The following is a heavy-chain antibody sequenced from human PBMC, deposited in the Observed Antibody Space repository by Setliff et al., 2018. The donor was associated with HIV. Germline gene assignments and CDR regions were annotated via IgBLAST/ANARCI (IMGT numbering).Heavy chain of an antibody. Sequence: PGGSLRLSCRTSGITFQSYAMTWVRQTPGKGLEWVSSISYFGNSTYYADSVKGRFTISRDTSKSTLYLEMNSLRPEDTAIYYCGKPRAWCGGDCKSFYFDHWGQGTLVTVSS. D-gene: IGHD2-21*02. CDR3: GKPRAWCGGDCKSFYFDH. CDR2: ISYFGNST. CDR1: GITFQSYA. J-gene: IGHJ4*02. V-gene: IGHV3-23*01.